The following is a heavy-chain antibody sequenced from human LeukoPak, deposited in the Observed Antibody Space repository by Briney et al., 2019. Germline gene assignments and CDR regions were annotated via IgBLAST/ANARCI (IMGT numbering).Heavy chain of an antibody. CDR1: GFTFSSYE. CDR3: ARDRHDSSGYYPGHAFDI. CDR2: ISSSGSTI. J-gene: IGHJ3*02. Sequence: EGSLRLSCAASGFTFSSYEMNWVRQAPGKGLEWVSYISSSGSTIYYADSVKGRFTISRDNAKNSLYLQMNSLRAEDTAVYYCARDRHDSSGYYPGHAFDIWGQGTMVTVSS. V-gene: IGHV3-48*03. D-gene: IGHD3-22*01.